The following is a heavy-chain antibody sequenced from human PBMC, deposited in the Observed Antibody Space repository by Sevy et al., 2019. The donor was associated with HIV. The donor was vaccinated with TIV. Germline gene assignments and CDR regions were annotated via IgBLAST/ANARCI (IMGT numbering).Heavy chain of an antibody. D-gene: IGHD2-8*01. CDR2: IYYSGST. Sequence: SETLSLTCNVSGGSISSGGHYWSWIRQHPGKGLEWIGYIYYSGSTYYNPSLKSRLSISVDMSKNQFSLKLSSVTAADTAVYYGARDSSVYRDAFDIWGQGTMVTVSS. V-gene: IGHV4-31*03. CDR1: GGSISSGGHY. CDR3: ARDSSVYRDAFDI. J-gene: IGHJ3*02.